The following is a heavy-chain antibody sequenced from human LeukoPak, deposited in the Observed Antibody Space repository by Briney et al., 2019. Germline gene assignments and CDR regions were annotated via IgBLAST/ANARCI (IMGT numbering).Heavy chain of an antibody. CDR2: ISSTGRT. CDR3: AKGAGPPWFDP. Sequence: SETLSLTCTSSGCSISSYYWSWIRQPAGKGLEWIGRISSTGRTDYNPSLTSRVTISVDTPKNQIPMKLSSVTATDTAVYYCAKGAGPPWFDPWGQGNLVTVSS. D-gene: IGHD6-19*01. J-gene: IGHJ5*02. CDR1: GCSISSYY. V-gene: IGHV4-4*07.